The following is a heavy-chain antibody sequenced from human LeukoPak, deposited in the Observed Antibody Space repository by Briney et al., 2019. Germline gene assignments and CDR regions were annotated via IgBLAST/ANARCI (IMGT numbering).Heavy chain of an antibody. D-gene: IGHD3-9*01. CDR2: ISSSGSTI. CDR1: GFPFIEYS. J-gene: IGHJ3*02. CDR3: ARVPYDILTGLIGGAFDI. Sequence: GGSLRLSCTASGFPFIEYSMNWVRQAPGKGLEWVSYISSSGSTIYYADSVKGRFTISRDNAKNSLYLQMNSLRAEDTAVCYCARVPYDILTGLIGGAFDIWGQGTMVTVSS. V-gene: IGHV3-48*04.